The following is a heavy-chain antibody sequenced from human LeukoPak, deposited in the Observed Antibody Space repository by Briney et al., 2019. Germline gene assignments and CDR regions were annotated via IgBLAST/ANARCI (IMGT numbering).Heavy chain of an antibody. J-gene: IGHJ4*02. D-gene: IGHD6-13*01. CDR3: AKPPGIAAAGTGRGYYFDY. Sequence: GGSLGLSCAASGFTFSSSAMSWVRQAPGKGLEWVSTISDSAGSTYYADSVKGRFTVSRDNSKNTLYLQMNSLRAEDTAVYCCAKPPGIAAAGTGRGYYFDYWGQGTLVTVSS. V-gene: IGHV3-23*01. CDR2: ISDSAGST. CDR1: GFTFSSSA.